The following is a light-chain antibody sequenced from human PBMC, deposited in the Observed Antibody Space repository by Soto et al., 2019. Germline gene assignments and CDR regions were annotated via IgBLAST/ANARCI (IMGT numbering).Light chain of an antibody. CDR1: SSNMGTNT. Sequence: QSLLTQPPSASGTPGQGVTISCFGGSSNMGTNTVGWYQQLPGAAPKVLIYVNDKRPSGVPDRFYGSNSGTSASLAISGLQAGDEDDSSCVAWDDNHAAHGFGPGTNVTVL. CDR3: VAWDDNHAAHG. J-gene: IGLJ1*01. V-gene: IGLV1-44*01. CDR2: VND.